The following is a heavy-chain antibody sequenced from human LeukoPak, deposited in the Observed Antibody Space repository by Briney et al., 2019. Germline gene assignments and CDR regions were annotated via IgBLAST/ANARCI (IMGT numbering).Heavy chain of an antibody. CDR3: ARVGYYDSSGQYYFDY. CDR2: ISSNSSYT. V-gene: IGHV3-11*05. CDR1: GFTFSDYY. D-gene: IGHD3-22*01. Sequence: GGSLRLSCAASGFTFSDYYMSWIRQAPGKGLEWVSYISSNSSYTNYADSGKGRRTISRDNAKNSLYVQMTSLRAEDTAVYYCARVGYYDSSGQYYFDYWGQGTLVTVSS. J-gene: IGHJ4*02.